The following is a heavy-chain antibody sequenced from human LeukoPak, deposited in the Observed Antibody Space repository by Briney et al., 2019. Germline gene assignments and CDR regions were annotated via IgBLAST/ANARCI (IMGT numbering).Heavy chain of an antibody. CDR3: VRDKGYAFDF. CDR2: ISGSGSST. CDR1: GFTFSSYA. V-gene: IGHV3-23*01. J-gene: IGHJ3*01. Sequence: SGGPLRLSCAASGFTFSSYAMSWVRQAPGKGLEWVSTISGSGSSTYYADSVKGRFTISRDNSKNTLYLQMNSLRVEDTAIYYCVRDKGYAFDFWGQGTMVTVSS.